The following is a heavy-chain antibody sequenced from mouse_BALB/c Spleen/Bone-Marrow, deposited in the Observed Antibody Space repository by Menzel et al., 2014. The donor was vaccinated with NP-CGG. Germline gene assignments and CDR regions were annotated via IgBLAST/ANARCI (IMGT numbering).Heavy chain of an antibody. CDR1: GFNIKDTY. D-gene: IGHD1-1*01. V-gene: IGHV14-3*02. J-gene: IGHJ3*01. Sequence: EVHLVESGAELVKPGASVKLSCTASGFNIKDTYMHWVKQRPEQGLERIGRIDPANGNTKYDPKFQGKATITADTSSNTAYLQLSSLTSEDAAVYYCAMYYYGSSLFAYWGQGTLVTVSA. CDR2: IDPANGNT. CDR3: AMYYYGSSLFAY.